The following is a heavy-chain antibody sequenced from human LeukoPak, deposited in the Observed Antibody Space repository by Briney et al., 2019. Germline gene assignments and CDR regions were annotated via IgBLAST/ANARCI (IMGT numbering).Heavy chain of an antibody. Sequence: PGGSLRLSCAASGFTFSTSSMSWVRQVPGKGLEWVANIKKDGSETYYVDSVKGRFTISRDNAKNSLHLQMNSLRAEDTAMYYCAGGRYSGTTYYFDYWGQGTLVTVSS. CDR3: AGGRYSGTTYYFDY. J-gene: IGHJ4*02. CDR2: IKKDGSET. CDR1: GFTFSTSS. D-gene: IGHD5-12*01. V-gene: IGHV3-7*03.